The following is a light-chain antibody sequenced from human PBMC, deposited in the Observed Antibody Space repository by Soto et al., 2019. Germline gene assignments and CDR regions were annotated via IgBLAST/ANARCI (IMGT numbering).Light chain of an antibody. CDR2: DAS. J-gene: IGKJ4*01. Sequence: EKVLTQSAATLSLSPGERATLSCRASQSVSNYVAWYQQKPGQAPRLLIYDASNRATDIPARFSGSGSETDFTLTISSLEPEDFAVYYCQQRRNWVTFGGGTKVDI. CDR3: QQRRNWVT. V-gene: IGKV3-11*01. CDR1: QSVSNY.